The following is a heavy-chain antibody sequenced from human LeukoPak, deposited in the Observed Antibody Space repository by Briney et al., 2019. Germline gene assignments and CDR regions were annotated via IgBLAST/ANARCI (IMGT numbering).Heavy chain of an antibody. J-gene: IGHJ4*02. D-gene: IGHD6-19*01. CDR3: ARDPEKSLAVAHLDY. CDR2: ISGSGGST. CDR1: GFTFSNYG. Sequence: GGSLRLSCAASGFTFSNYGMSWVRQAPGKGLEWVSAISGSGGSTFYADSVKGRFIISRDNSKDTLDLQMNNLRGEDSAVYFCARDPEKSLAVAHLDYWGQGTLVTVAS. V-gene: IGHV3-23*01.